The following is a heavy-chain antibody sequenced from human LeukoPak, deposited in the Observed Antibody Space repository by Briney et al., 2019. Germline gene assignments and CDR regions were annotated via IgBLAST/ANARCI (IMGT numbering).Heavy chain of an antibody. Sequence: RASVKVSCKASGGTFSSYAISWVRQAPGQGLGIANYAQKFQGRVTITADKSTSTAYMDLSSLRSEDTAVYYCARGKVAATELGYFQHWGQGTLVTVSS. CDR2: IA. V-gene: IGHV1-69*10. D-gene: IGHD2-15*01. J-gene: IGHJ1*01. CDR1: GGTFSSYA. CDR3: ARGKVAATELGYFQH.